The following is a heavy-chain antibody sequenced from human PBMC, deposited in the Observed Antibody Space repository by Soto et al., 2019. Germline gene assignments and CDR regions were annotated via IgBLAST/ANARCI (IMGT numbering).Heavy chain of an antibody. D-gene: IGHD1-20*01. V-gene: IGHV4-30-4*01. CDR1: GGSISSGGYY. CDR2: ISYSGST. Sequence: SETLSLTCTVSGGSISSGGYYWSWIRQHPATGLEWIGHISYSGSTYYNTSLKSRVTISVDTSKNQFSLKLSSVTAADTAVFYCVKSPRRDITASRGMDVWGQGTTVTVSS. J-gene: IGHJ6*02. CDR3: VKSPRRDITASRGMDV.